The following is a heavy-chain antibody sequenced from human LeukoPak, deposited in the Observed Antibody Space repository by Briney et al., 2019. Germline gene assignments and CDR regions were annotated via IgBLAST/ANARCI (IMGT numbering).Heavy chain of an antibody. CDR1: GNSVSSNSAA. D-gene: IGHD6-19*01. V-gene: IGHV6-1*01. J-gene: IGHJ4*02. Sequence: LSQTLSLTCAISGNSVSSNSAAWNWIRQSPSRGLEWLGRTYYRSKWYNDYAVSVKSRITINPDTSKNQFSLQLNSVTPEDTAVYYCARETGYSSGWPDYFDYWGQGTLVTVSS. CDR2: TYYRSKWYN. CDR3: ARETGYSSGWPDYFDY.